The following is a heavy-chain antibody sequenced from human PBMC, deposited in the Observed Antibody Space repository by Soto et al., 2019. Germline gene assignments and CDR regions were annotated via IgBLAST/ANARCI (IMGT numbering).Heavy chain of an antibody. J-gene: IGHJ5*02. V-gene: IGHV4-31*03. CDR1: GGSISSGGYY. CDR2: IYYSGST. Sequence: SETLSLTCTVSGGSISSGGYYWSWIRQHTGKGLEWIGYIYYSGSTYYNPSLKSRVTISVDTSKNQFSLKLSSVTAADTAVYYCAIELGYCSGGSCYSGLWFDPWGQGTLVTVSS. CDR3: AIELGYCSGGSCYSGLWFDP. D-gene: IGHD2-15*01.